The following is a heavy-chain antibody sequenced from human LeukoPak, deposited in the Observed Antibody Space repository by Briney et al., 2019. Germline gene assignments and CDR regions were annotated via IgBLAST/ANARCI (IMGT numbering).Heavy chain of an antibody. V-gene: IGHV4-59*01. Sequence: SETLSLTCTVSDGSISSYYWSWIRQPPGKGLEWIGYVYYSGSTNYNPSLKSRVTISVDTSKKQFSLKLSSATAADTAVYYCARVLDLSKRGLDAFDIWGQGTMVTVSS. D-gene: IGHD3-16*01. J-gene: IGHJ3*02. CDR3: ARVLDLSKRGLDAFDI. CDR1: DGSISSYY. CDR2: VYYSGST.